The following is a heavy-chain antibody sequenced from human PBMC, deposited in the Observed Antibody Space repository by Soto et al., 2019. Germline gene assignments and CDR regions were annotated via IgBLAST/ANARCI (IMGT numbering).Heavy chain of an antibody. CDR1: CYTFTSYG. V-gene: IGHV1-18*01. D-gene: IGHD3-22*01. CDR2: ISAYNGNT. CDR3: ARDYYDSSGYYLSVY. J-gene: IGHJ4*02. Sequence: GASVKVSCKASCYTFTSYGISWVRQAPGQGLEWMGWISAYNGNTNYAQKLQGRVTMTTDTSTSTAYMELRSLRSDDTAVYYCARDYYDSSGYYLSVYWGQGTLVTVSS.